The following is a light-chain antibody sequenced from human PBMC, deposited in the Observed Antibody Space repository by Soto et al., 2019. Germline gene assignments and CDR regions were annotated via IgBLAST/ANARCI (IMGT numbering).Light chain of an antibody. J-gene: IGKJ1*01. CDR2: DAS. Sequence: DIPMTQSPSSLSASVGDRVTIDCRASQSISIGLAWYQQKPGKAPKLLIYDASSLESGVPSRFSGSGSGTQFTLTINSLHPDDFATYYCQQYHGYSRTFGQGTQVEIK. CDR3: QQYHGYSRT. CDR1: QSISIG. V-gene: IGKV1-5*01.